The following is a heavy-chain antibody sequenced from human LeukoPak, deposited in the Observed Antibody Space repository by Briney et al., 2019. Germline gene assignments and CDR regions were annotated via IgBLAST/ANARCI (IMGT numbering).Heavy chain of an antibody. J-gene: IGHJ4*02. D-gene: IGHD7-27*01. CDR3: ATLYPLGGYFDY. CDR2: FDPEDGET. Sequence: ASVKVSCKVSGYTLTELSMHWVRQAPGKGREWMGGFDPEDGETIYAQKFQGRVTMTEDTSTDTAYMELSSLRSEDTAVYYCATLYPLGGYFDYWGQGTLVTVSS. V-gene: IGHV1-24*01. CDR1: GYTLTELS.